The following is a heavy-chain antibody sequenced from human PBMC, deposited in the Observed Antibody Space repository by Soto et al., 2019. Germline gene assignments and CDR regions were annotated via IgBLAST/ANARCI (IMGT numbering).Heavy chain of an antibody. CDR1: GGSISSYY. CDR3: ARHQKCGWSPEPFDY. Sequence: QVQLQESGPGLVKPSETLSLTCTVSGGSISSYYWSWIRQPPGKGLEWIGYIYYSGSTNYNPSLKSRVTISVDTSKNQFSLKLSSVTAADTAVYYCARHQKCGWSPEPFDYWGQGTLVTVSS. CDR2: IYYSGST. D-gene: IGHD6-19*01. J-gene: IGHJ4*02. V-gene: IGHV4-59*08.